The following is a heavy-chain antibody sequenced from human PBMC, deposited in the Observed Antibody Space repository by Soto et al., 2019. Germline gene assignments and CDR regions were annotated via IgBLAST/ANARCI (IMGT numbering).Heavy chain of an antibody. D-gene: IGHD2-15*01. CDR3: ARALYCSGGSCSPLRGMDV. V-gene: IGHV4-38-2*01. J-gene: IGHJ6*02. Sequence: KPSETMSLTRAACGYCMRSAYYWVWFRQNPGKGLEWIGTIYHSGSTYYNPSLKSRVTISVDTSKNQFSLKVNSVTAADTAVYYCARALYCSGGSCSPLRGMDVWGLGTTVTVSS. CDR2: IYHSGST. CDR1: GYCMRSAYY.